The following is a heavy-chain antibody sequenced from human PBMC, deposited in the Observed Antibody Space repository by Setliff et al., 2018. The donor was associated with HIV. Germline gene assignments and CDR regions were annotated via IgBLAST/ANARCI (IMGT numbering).Heavy chain of an antibody. V-gene: IGHV1-46*01. D-gene: IGHD1-26*01. J-gene: IGHJ1*01. CDR2: INPSGGST. Sequence: GASVKVSCKASGYTFITYYMRWVRQAPGQGLEWMGIINPSGGSTNYAQKFQGRVTMTRDTSTSTVYMELSSLRSEDTAVYYCARDHMSVGAWVGATSRGLFQHWGQGTLVTVSS. CDR3: ARDHMSVGAWVGATSRGLFQH. CDR1: GYTFITYY.